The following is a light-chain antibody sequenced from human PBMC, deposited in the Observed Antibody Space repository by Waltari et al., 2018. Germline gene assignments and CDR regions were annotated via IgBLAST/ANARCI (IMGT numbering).Light chain of an antibody. CDR3: QTGGHGTWV. CDR1: SGHSRNA. CDR2: VNSDGSH. V-gene: IGLV4-69*01. Sequence: QLVLTQSPSASASLGAPVKLTCTLSSGHSRNAIAWLQQQPEKGPRYLMKVNSDGSHSKGDKIPDRFSGSSSGTEHYLTISSLQSEDEADYYCQTGGHGTWVFGGGTKLTVL. J-gene: IGLJ3*02.